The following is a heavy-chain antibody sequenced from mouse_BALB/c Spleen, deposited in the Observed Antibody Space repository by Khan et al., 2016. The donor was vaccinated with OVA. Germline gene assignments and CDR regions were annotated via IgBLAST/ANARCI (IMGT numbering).Heavy chain of an antibody. D-gene: IGHD1-3*01. CDR3: SGLEDI. CDR1: GFSLTSYG. CDR2: IWAGGST. Sequence: VQLQESGPGLVAPSPSLNITCTVSGFSLTSYGVHWVRQTPGKGLEWLGVIWAGGSTNYYSALMSRLSISKDNSKSQVFLTMNSLQADDTAMYYCSGLEDIWGQGTTLTVSA. V-gene: IGHV2-9*02. J-gene: IGHJ2*01.